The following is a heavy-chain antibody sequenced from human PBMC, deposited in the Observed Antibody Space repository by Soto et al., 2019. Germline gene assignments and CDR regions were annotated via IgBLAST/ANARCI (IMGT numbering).Heavy chain of an antibody. D-gene: IGHD6-19*01. CDR1: GFTFSSYG. Sequence: QVQLVESGGGVVQPGRSLRLSCAASGFTFSSYGMHWVRQAPGKGLEWVAVIWYDGSNKYYADSVKGRFTISRDNSKNTLYLQMNSLRAEDTAVYYCARDRGAEQWLVPTYYFDYWGQGTLVTVSS. J-gene: IGHJ4*02. V-gene: IGHV3-33*01. CDR3: ARDRGAEQWLVPTYYFDY. CDR2: IWYDGSNK.